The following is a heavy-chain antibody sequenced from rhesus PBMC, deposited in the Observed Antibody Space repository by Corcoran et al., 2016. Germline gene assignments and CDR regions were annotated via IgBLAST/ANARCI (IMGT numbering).Heavy chain of an antibody. Sequence: EVQLVESGGGLVQPGGSLRLSCAASGFTFSSYGMHWVRQAPGKGLEWVAVSSYDGSKKYYADSLKDRFTISSDNSKNMLYLQMNHLNWEDTAVYYCASNYEDDYGYYFFWGQRVLATVTS. CDR2: SSYDGSKK. CDR1: GFTFSSYG. CDR3: ASNYEDDYGYYFF. J-gene: IGHJ4*01. V-gene: IGHV3-54*02. D-gene: IGHD3-9*01.